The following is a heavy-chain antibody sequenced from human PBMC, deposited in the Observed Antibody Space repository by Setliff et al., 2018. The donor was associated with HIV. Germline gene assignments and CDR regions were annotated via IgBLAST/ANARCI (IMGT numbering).Heavy chain of an antibody. CDR3: ARSPGVDTNMAFDY. D-gene: IGHD5-18*01. CDR1: GGSFSGYF. CDR2: FRHSGNT. V-gene: IGHV4-34*01. Sequence: SETLSLTCAVYGGSFSGYFWSWIRQSPGKGLEWIGEFRHSGNTSYNPSLKSRVTISLDTSKNQFSLKLNSVTAADTAVYYCARSPGVDTNMAFDYWGQGTLVTVSS. J-gene: IGHJ4*02.